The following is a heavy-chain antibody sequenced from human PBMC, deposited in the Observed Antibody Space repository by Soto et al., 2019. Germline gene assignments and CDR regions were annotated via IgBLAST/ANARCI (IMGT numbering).Heavy chain of an antibody. D-gene: IGHD3-3*01. J-gene: IGHJ4*02. Sequence: GGSLRLSCAASGFTFSSYSMNWVRQAPGKGLEWVSSISSSSSYIYYADSVKGRFTISRDNAKNSLYLQMNSLRAEDTAVYYCARALDQVFWSGYLFSGVTSPDDYWGQGTLVTVSS. CDR3: ARALDQVFWSGYLFSGVTSPDDY. V-gene: IGHV3-21*01. CDR1: GFTFSSYS. CDR2: ISSSSSYI.